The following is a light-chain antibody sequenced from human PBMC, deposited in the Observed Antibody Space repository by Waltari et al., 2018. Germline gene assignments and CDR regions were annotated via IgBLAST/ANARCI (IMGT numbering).Light chain of an antibody. CDR2: LGS. CDR1: QSLLHSNGYNY. V-gene: IGKV2-28*01. CDR3: MQILQPART. Sequence: DILMTQSPLSLPVTPGEPASISCRSSQSLLHSNGYNYLDWYLQKPGQSPQVLIYLGSNRASGVPDRFSGSGSATDFTLNISRVEAEDVGVYYCMQILQPARTFGQGTRLEIK. J-gene: IGKJ2*01.